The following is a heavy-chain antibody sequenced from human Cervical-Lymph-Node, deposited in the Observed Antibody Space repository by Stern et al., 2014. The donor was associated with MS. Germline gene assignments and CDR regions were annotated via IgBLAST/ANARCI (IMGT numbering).Heavy chain of an antibody. CDR3: VLPSTVTTAAFDV. CDR1: GGTFSTFS. D-gene: IGHD4-11*01. CDR2: IIPIFDTP. Sequence: VQLVESGAEVKKPGSSVKVSCKASGGTFSTFSINWVRQVLGQSLEWMGGIIPIFDTPIFAQKFQGRVTITADSSTRPIDIALYSLRFDDTAVYYCVLPSTVTTAAFDVWGRGTMVTVSS. V-gene: IGHV1-69*06. J-gene: IGHJ3*01.